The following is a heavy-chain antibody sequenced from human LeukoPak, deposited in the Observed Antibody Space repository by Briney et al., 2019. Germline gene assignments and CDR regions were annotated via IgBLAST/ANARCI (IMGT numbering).Heavy chain of an antibody. Sequence: GESLKISCKGSGYSFTSYWIGWVRQMPGKGLEWMGIIYPGDSDTRYSPSFQGQVTISADKSISTAYLQWSSPKASDTAMYYCARCWFGLQDPPAYMDVWVKGTTVTVSS. CDR2: IYPGDSDT. CDR1: GYSFTSYW. J-gene: IGHJ6*03. V-gene: IGHV5-51*01. CDR3: ARCWFGLQDPPAYMDV. D-gene: IGHD3-16*01.